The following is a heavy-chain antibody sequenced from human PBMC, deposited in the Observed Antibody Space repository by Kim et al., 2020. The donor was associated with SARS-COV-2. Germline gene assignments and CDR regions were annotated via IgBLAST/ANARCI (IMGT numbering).Heavy chain of an antibody. J-gene: IGHJ5*02. Sequence: SETLSLTCTVSGGSISSYYWSWIRQPPGKGLEWIGYIYYSGSTNYNPSLKSRVTISVDTSKNQFSLKLSSVTAADTAVYYCARGGTIFPPYNWFDPWGQGTLVTVSS. CDR1: GGSISSYY. D-gene: IGHD3-3*01. CDR2: IYYSGST. CDR3: ARGGTIFPPYNWFDP. V-gene: IGHV4-59*01.